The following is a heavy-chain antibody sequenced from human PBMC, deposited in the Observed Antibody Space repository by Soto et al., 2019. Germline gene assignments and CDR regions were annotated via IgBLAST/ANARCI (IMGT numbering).Heavy chain of an antibody. J-gene: IGHJ4*02. Sequence: PSETLSLTCTVSGVSVSSGSFYWAWIRQPPGKGLEWIGFGSYSGTTNYKPSLKSRVTISVDTSKNQFSLKLSSVTAADTAVYYCAREVQSGSSSGFFDYWGQGTLVTVSS. CDR1: GVSVSSGSFY. V-gene: IGHV4-61*01. D-gene: IGHD6-6*01. CDR3: AREVQSGSSSGFFDY. CDR2: GSYSGTT.